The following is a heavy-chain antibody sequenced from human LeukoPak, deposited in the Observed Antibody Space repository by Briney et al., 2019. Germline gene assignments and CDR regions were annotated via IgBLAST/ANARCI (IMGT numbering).Heavy chain of an antibody. CDR1: GYTFTSYD. J-gene: IGHJ4*02. D-gene: IGHD3-22*01. CDR3: ARGTHDSSGYYHDY. V-gene: IGHV1-8*03. Sequence: ASVKVSCKASGYTFTSYDINWVRQATGQGPEWMGWMNPNSGNTGYAQKFQGRVTITRNTSISTAYMELSSLRSEDTAVYYCARGTHDSSGYYHDYWGQGTLVTVSS. CDR2: MNPNSGNT.